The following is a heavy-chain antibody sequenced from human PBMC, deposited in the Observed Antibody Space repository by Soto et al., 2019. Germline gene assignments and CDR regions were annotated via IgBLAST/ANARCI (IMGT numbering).Heavy chain of an antibody. V-gene: IGHV4-4*02. Sequence: QVQLQESGPGLVKPSGILSLTCAVSGGSISTSNWWSWVRQPPGKGLEWIGEVYHSGSTNYNPSFKSRVAMSVDTSKNEFSLKLNSVTAADTALYYCARTSTSRTRFDYWGQGSLVTVSS. CDR2: VYHSGST. CDR1: GGSISTSNW. J-gene: IGHJ4*02. CDR3: ARTSTSRTRFDY. D-gene: IGHD1-1*01.